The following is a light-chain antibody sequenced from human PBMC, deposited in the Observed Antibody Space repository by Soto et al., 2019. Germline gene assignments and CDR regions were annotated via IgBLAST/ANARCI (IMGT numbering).Light chain of an antibody. CDR1: QGISSW. J-gene: IGKJ1*01. V-gene: IGKV1-12*01. Sequence: DIQMTQSPSSVSLSXVARVTITXXTSQGISSWLAWYQQKPGKAPKLLIYAASSLQSGVPSRFSGSGSGTDFTLTISSLQPEDFATYYCQQANSFPWTFGQGTKVDIK. CDR3: QQANSFPWT. CDR2: AAS.